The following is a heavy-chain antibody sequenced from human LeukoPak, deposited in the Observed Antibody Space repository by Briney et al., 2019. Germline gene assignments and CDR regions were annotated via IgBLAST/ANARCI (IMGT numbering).Heavy chain of an antibody. D-gene: IGHD3-22*01. Sequence: GGSLRLSCAASGFTFSSYAMSWVRQAPGKGLEWVSGISGSGDSTYYADSVKGRFTISRDNSKNTLYLQMNGLRAEDTAVYYCATYRRGYHDSSESYYFDYWGQGTLVTVSS. CDR2: ISGSGDST. CDR3: ATYRRGYHDSSESYYFDY. V-gene: IGHV3-23*01. CDR1: GFTFSSYA. J-gene: IGHJ4*02.